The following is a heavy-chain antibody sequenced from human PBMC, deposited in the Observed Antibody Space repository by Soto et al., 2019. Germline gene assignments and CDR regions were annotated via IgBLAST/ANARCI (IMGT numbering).Heavy chain of an antibody. J-gene: IGHJ6*02. CDR1: GYTFTGYY. Sequence: ASVKVSCKASGYTFTGYYVHWVRQAPGQGLERMGWINPNSGDTYLAQRFQGRVTMNRDTSIGTAYMELRGLTSDDTAEYYCAKGGAIVAAGTRVYLYNAMDVWGQGTTVTVSS. CDR2: INPNSGDT. CDR3: AKGGAIVAAGTRVYLYNAMDV. V-gene: IGHV1-2*02. D-gene: IGHD1-26*01.